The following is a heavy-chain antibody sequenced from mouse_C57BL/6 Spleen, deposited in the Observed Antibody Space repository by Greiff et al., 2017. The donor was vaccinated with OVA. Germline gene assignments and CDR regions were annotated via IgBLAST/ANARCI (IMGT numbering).Heavy chain of an antibody. CDR1: GYTFTSYT. V-gene: IGHV1-4*01. CDR3: ARSRGSSYPYYFDY. CDR2: INPSSGYT. J-gene: IGHJ2*01. Sequence: QVQLQQSGAELARPGASVKMSCKASGYTFTSYTMHWVKQRPGQGLEWIGYINPSSGYTKYNQTFKDKATLTADKSSSTAYMQLSSLTSEDSAVYYCARSRGSSYPYYFDYWGQGTTLTVSS. D-gene: IGHD1-1*01.